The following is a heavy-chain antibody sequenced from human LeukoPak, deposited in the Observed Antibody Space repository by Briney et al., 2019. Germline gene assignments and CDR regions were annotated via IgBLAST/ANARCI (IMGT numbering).Heavy chain of an antibody. Sequence: ASVKVSCKASGYTFTGYYMHWVRQAPGQGLEWMGRINPNSGGTNYAQKFQGRVTMTRDTSISTAYMELSRLRSDDTAVYYCARAVFGGSGYSDDAFDIWGQGTMVTVSS. D-gene: IGHD3-22*01. CDR1: GYTFTGYY. CDR2: INPNSGGT. CDR3: ARAVFGGSGYSDDAFDI. J-gene: IGHJ3*02. V-gene: IGHV1-2*06.